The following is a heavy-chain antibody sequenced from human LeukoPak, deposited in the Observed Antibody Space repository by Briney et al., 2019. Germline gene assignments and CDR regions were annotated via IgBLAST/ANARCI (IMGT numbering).Heavy chain of an antibody. CDR1: GFTFSNYA. V-gene: IGHV3-23*01. D-gene: IGHD4-11*01. Sequence: GGSLRLSCAASGFTFSNYAMSWVRQAPGKGLEWVSAISGSGVTTYYADSVKGRFTIFRDNPKNTLYLQMNSLRAEDTAVYYCAKDQLTTVTTSFDYWGQGTLVTVSS. CDR2: ISGSGVTT. J-gene: IGHJ4*02. CDR3: AKDQLTTVTTSFDY.